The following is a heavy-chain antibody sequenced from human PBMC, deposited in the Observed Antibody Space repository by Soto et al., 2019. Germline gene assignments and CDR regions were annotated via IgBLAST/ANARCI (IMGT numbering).Heavy chain of an antibody. CDR3: AREPSRPY. V-gene: IGHV3-30-3*01. CDR2: ISYDGSNK. Sequence: QVQLVESGGGVVQPGRSLRLSCAASGFTFSSYAMHWVRQAPGKGLEWVAVISYDGSNKYYADSVKGRFTISRDNSKNTLYLQMNSLRAEDTAVYYCAREPSRPYWGQGTLVTVSS. CDR1: GFTFSSYA. J-gene: IGHJ4*02.